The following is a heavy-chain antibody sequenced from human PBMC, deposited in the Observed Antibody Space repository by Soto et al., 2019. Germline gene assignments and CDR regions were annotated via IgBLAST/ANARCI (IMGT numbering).Heavy chain of an antibody. J-gene: IGHJ4*02. D-gene: IGHD5-18*01. Sequence: GGSLRLSCAASGFTFSSYAMHWVRQAPGKGLEWVAVISYDGSNKYYADSVKGRFTISRDNSKNTLYLQMNSLRAEDTAVYYCARERDTAMVHLDYWGQGTLVTVSS. CDR1: GFTFSSYA. CDR3: ARERDTAMVHLDY. V-gene: IGHV3-30-3*01. CDR2: ISYDGSNK.